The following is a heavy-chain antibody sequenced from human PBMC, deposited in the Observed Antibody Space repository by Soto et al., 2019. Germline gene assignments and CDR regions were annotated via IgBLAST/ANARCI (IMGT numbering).Heavy chain of an antibody. Sequence: GGSLRLACAASGFTFSNFEMHLVLQAPGKGLEWVSYINTAGSTKYYAESVKGRFTISRDNARNSLFLQMNSLRAEDTAVYYCARAECSSPDCLTAYYSYGLDVWGQGSTVTVSS. V-gene: IGHV3-48*03. D-gene: IGHD3-9*01. CDR2: INTAGSTK. CDR1: GFTFSNFE. CDR3: ARAECSSPDCLTAYYSYGLDV. J-gene: IGHJ6*02.